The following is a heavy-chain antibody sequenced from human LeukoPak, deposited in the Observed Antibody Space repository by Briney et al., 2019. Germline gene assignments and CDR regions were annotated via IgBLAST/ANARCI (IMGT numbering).Heavy chain of an antibody. CDR2: ISYDGSNK. CDR1: GFTFSSYG. V-gene: IGHV3-30*03. J-gene: IGHJ4*02. D-gene: IGHD3-10*01. Sequence: PGRSLRLSCAASGFTFSSYGMHWVRQAPGKGLEWVAVISYDGSNKYYADSVKGRFTISRDNSKNTLYLQMNSLRVEDTAVYYCAREPWAYGSGSYPPDYWGQGTLVTVSS. CDR3: AREPWAYGSGSYPPDY.